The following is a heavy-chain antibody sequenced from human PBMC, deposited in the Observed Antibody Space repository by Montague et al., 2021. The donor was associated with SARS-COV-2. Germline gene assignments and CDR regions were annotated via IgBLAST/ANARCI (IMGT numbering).Heavy chain of an antibody. CDR2: IYYSGSVTT. CDR1: GGSINNYY. D-gene: IGHD2-21*01. Sequence: SETLSLTCSLAGGSINNYYWGWVRQSPGKGLEWIGYIYYSGSVTTSYNPSLKSRVSISVDTSENQFSLKLTSVTAADTAVSYCARRGGGEVFARFMYWYFDVWGRGSLVTVSS. CDR3: ARRGGGEVFARFMYWYFDV. J-gene: IGHJ2*01. V-gene: IGHV4-59*13.